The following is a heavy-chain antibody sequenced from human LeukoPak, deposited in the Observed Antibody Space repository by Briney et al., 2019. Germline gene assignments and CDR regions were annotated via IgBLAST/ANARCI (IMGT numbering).Heavy chain of an antibody. CDR2: IYHSGST. CDR3: ASFYCSGGSCYQYFSFYYMDV. Sequence: SETLSLTCTVSGYSISSGYYWGWIRQSPGKGLEWIGSIYHSGSTYYNPSLKSRVTISVDTSKNQFSLKLNFVTAADTAVYYCASFYCSGGSCYQYFSFYYMDVWGKGTTVTISS. J-gene: IGHJ6*03. CDR1: GYSISSGYY. V-gene: IGHV4-38-2*02. D-gene: IGHD2-15*01.